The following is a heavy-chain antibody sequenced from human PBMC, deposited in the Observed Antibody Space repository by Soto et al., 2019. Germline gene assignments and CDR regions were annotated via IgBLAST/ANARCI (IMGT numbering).Heavy chain of an antibody. J-gene: IGHJ4*02. CDR1: GGTFSSYT. D-gene: IGHD2-2*01. V-gene: IGHV1-69*02. CDR2: IIPILCIA. CDR3: ARYGGYCSSTSCYETRCFDY. Sequence: QVQLVHSGAEVKKPGSSVKVSCTASGGTFSSYTISWVRQAPGQGLAWMGRIIPILCIANYAQKFQGSVTITADKSTSTAYMELSSLRSEDTAVYYCARYGGYCSSTSCYETRCFDYCGQGPLVTVS.